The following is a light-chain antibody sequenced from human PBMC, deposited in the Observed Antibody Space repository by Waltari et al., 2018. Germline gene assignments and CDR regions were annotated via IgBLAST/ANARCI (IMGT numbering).Light chain of an antibody. Sequence: QSVLTQPPSASGTPGQRVTISCSGSSSNIGSNYVTWYQPPPGTAPKLLIYSNNQRPSGVPDRFSGSKSGTSASLAISGLRSEDEADYYCNSYSHSGTLVVFGGGTKLTVL. CDR2: SNN. CDR1: SSNIGSNY. CDR3: NSYSHSGTLVV. V-gene: IGLV1-47*02. J-gene: IGLJ2*01.